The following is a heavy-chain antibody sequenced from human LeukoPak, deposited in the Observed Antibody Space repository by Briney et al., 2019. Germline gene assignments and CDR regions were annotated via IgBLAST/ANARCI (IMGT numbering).Heavy chain of an antibody. CDR1: GGTFSSYA. CDR2: IIPIFGTA. D-gene: IGHD6-13*01. CDR3: ARKSGSSSWWDAFDI. Sequence: ASVKVSCKASGGTFSSYAISWVRQAPGQGLEWMGGIIPIFGTANYAQKFQGRVTITADESTSTAYMELSSLRSEDTAVYYCARKSGSSSWWDAFDIWGQGTMVTVSS. J-gene: IGHJ3*02. V-gene: IGHV1-69*13.